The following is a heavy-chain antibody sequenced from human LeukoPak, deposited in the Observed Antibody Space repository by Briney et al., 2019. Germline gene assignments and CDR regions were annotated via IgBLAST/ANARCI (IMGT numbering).Heavy chain of an antibody. Sequence: SETLSLTCAVYGESFSGYYWSWIRQPPGKGLEWIGEINHSGSTNYNPSLKSRVTISVDTSKNQFSLKLSSVTAADTAVYYCARVGPLYYYGSGSYYKKNWFDPWGQGTLVTVSS. V-gene: IGHV4-34*01. CDR2: INHSGST. J-gene: IGHJ5*02. CDR3: ARVGPLYYYGSGSYYKKNWFDP. D-gene: IGHD3-10*01. CDR1: GESFSGYY.